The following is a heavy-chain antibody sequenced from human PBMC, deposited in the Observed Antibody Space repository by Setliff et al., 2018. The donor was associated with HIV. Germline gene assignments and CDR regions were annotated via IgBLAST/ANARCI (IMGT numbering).Heavy chain of an antibody. CDR2: IHYGGFF. J-gene: IGHJ4*02. Sequence: KPSETLSLTCTVSGGSFRSSRYYWGWIRQPPGKGLEWIGNIHYGGFFWYSPSLKSRVTISVDTSKNQFSLKLSSVTAADTAVYYCARPALGIGGGSRFDNWGQGTRVTVSS. CDR3: ARPALGIGGGSRFDN. CDR1: GGSFRSSRYY. V-gene: IGHV4-39*01. D-gene: IGHD3-10*01.